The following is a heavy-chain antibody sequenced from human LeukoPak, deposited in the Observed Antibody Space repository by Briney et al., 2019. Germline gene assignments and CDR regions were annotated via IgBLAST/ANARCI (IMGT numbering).Heavy chain of an antibody. CDR3: GSRRTAMFGVIKGPIDY. CDR1: GGSFSGYY. J-gene: IGHJ4*02. V-gene: IGHV4-34*01. D-gene: IGHD3-3*01. Sequence: SETLSLTCAVYGGSFSGYYWTWIRQPPGKRLEWIGEINHSGSPNNNPSLKSRVSISFDTSKNQFSLKLTSVTAADTAVYYCGSRRTAMFGVIKGPIDYWGQGTLVTVSS. CDR2: INHSGSP.